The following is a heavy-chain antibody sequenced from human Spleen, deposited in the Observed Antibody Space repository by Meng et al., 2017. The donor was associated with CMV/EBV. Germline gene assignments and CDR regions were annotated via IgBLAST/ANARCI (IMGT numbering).Heavy chain of an antibody. Sequence: RLSCAASGFTFSSYWMHWVRQAPGKGLVWVSRINSDGSITNYADSVKGRFTISGDNAKNTLYLQMNSLRAEDTALYYCARATYYYDSTGYKITYYFDYWGQGTLVTVSS. CDR2: INSDGSIT. CDR1: GFTFSSYW. D-gene: IGHD3-22*01. CDR3: ARATYYYDSTGYKITYYFDY. V-gene: IGHV3-74*01. J-gene: IGHJ4*02.